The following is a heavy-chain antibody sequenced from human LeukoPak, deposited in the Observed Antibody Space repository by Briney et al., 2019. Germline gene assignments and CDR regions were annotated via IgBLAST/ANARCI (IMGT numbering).Heavy chain of an antibody. CDR3: ASSYYYDSSGYYYDY. J-gene: IGHJ4*02. D-gene: IGHD3-22*01. CDR2: IIPIFGTA. V-gene: IGHV1-69*01. CDR1: GGTFSSYA. Sequence: SVKVSCKASGGTFSSYAICWVRQAPGQGLEWMGGIIPIFGTANYAQKFQGRVTITADESTSTAYMELSSLRSEDTAVYYCASSYYYDSSGYYYDYWGQGTLVTVSS.